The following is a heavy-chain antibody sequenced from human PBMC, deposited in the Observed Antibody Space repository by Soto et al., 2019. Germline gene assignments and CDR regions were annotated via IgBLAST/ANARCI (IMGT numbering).Heavy chain of an antibody. CDR1: GGSIRNYF. V-gene: IGHV4-4*07. CDR2: IYSSGNT. Sequence: QVQLQESGPGLVKPSETLSLICTVSGGSIRNYFWTWIRQPAGKGLEWIGRIYSSGNTVYNASLKSGVPMYIDMSKNQFSLKVSSMNAADTAVYYCVRDVESPGISGSWGAFDIWGQGTVVTVSA. J-gene: IGHJ3*02. D-gene: IGHD1-20*01. CDR3: VRDVESPGISGSWGAFDI.